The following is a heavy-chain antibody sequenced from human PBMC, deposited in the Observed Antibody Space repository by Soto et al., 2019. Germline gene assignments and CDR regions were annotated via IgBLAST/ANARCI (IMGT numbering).Heavy chain of an antibody. J-gene: IGHJ4*02. CDR2: VVPILGMA. Sequence: QVQLVQSGAEVKKPGSSVKVSCTASEGTFNSYTISWVRQAPGQGLEWMGRVVPILGMADFARKFQGRVIITANTTKSPASMGLSSLRVDAKAVYYCETTYRSGSTRFDYWGQGTLVTV. CDR3: ETTYRSGSTRFDY. V-gene: IGHV1-69*02. CDR1: EGTFNSYT. D-gene: IGHD3-10*01.